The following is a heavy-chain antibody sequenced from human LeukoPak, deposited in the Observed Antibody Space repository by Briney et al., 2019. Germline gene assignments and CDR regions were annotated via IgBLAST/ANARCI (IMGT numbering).Heavy chain of an antibody. D-gene: IGHD3-22*01. CDR1: GFSFSTYW. CDR3: ASSHDSSGND. V-gene: IGHV3-7*03. Sequence: GGSLRLSCAASGFSFSTYWMAWVRQAPGKGLEWVGNIHKDGRVMFYAASVKGRFTISRDNAKNSLYLDMNSLRDEDTAIYYCASSHDSSGNDRGQGTLVTVTS. CDR2: IHKDGRVM. J-gene: IGHJ4*02.